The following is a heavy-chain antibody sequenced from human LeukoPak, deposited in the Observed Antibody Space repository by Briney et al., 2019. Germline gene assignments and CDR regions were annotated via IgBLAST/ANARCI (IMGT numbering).Heavy chain of an antibody. CDR3: AKGRQVVVTATFDY. CDR1: GFTFSSYA. CDR2: ISGSGGST. Sequence: GGSLRLSCAASGFTFSSYAMSWVRQAPGKGLEWVSAISGSGGSTYYADSVKGRFTISRDNSKNTLYLQMTSLRAEDTAVYYCAKGRQVVVTATFDYWGQGTLVTVSS. D-gene: IGHD2-21*02. J-gene: IGHJ4*02. V-gene: IGHV3-23*01.